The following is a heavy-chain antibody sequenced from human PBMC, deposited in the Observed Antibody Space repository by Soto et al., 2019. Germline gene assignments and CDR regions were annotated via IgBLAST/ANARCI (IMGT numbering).Heavy chain of an antibody. CDR2: INHSGST. J-gene: IGHJ4*02. D-gene: IGHD2-8*02. V-gene: IGHV4-34*01. CDR3: ARDKITGLFDY. Sequence: QVQLQQWGAGLLKPSETLSLTCAVYGGSFSGYYWTWIRQPPGTGLEWIGEINHSGSTNYNPSLKXXVTIAVDTSKNQLSLKLTSVTAADTAVYYCARDKITGLFDYWGQGTLVTVSS. CDR1: GGSFSGYY.